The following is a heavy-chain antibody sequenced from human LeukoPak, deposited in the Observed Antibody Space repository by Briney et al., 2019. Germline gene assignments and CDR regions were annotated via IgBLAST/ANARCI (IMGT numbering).Heavy chain of an antibody. J-gene: IGHJ4*02. CDR3: ARHSQGSIAVAVDY. V-gene: IGHV1-46*01. CDR2: INPSGGST. Sequence: ASVKVSCKASGYTFTSYYMHWVRQAPGQGLEWMGIINPSGGSTISAQKFQGRVSMTRDTSKNQFSLKLSSVTASDTAVYYCARHSQGSIAVAVDYWGQGTLVTVSS. CDR1: GYTFTSYY. D-gene: IGHD6-19*01.